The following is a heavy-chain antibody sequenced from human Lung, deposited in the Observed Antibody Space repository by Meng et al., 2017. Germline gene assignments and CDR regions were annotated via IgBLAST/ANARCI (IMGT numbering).Heavy chain of an antibody. CDR2: IYTTGDT. D-gene: IGHD3-16*02. CDR3: AKEGYDARLVLGEFSLVGYGMDV. V-gene: IGHV4-61*02. CDR1: GASINNGDYY. Sequence: SETLSLICTVSGASINNGDYYWSWIRQPAGKGLEWIGRIYTTGDTNYNPSLKNRVTISIDTSKNQFSLKLTSVTAADTAVYYCAKEGYDARLVLGEFSLVGYGMDVWGQGTTVTVSS. J-gene: IGHJ6*02.